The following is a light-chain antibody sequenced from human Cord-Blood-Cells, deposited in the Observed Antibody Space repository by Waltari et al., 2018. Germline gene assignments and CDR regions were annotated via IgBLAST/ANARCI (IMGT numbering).Light chain of an antibody. CDR3: QQYGSSPYT. CDR1: QSVSSSY. CDR2: GAS. J-gene: IGKJ2*01. Sequence: EIVLTQSPGTLSLSPGDTAPLSCRASQSVSSSYLAWYQQKPGQAPRLLIYGASSRATGIPDRFSGSGSGTDFTLTISRLEPEDFAVYYCQQYGSSPYTFGQGTKLEIK. V-gene: IGKV3-20*01.